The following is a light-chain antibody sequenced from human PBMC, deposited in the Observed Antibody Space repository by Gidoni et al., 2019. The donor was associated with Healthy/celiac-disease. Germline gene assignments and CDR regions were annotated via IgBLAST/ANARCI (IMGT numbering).Light chain of an antibody. J-gene: IGKJ2*01. CDR2: LGS. V-gene: IGKV2-28*01. CDR1: QSLLHSNGYNY. Sequence: DLVMTQSPLSLPVTPGEPASISCRSSQSLLHSNGYNYLDWYLQKPGQSPQLLIYLGSNRASGVPDRFSGSGSGTDFTLKIIRVEAEDVGVYYCMQALQTPPSTFGQGTKLEIK. CDR3: MQALQTPPST.